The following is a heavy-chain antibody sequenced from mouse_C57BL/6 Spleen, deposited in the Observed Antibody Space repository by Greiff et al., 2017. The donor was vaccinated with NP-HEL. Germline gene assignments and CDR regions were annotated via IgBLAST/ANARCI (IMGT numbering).Heavy chain of an antibody. CDR2: IRNKANGYTT. CDR3: ARSPSTGSGAMDY. J-gene: IGHJ4*01. V-gene: IGHV7-3*01. D-gene: IGHD4-1*01. Sequence: EVKLMESGGGLVQPGGSLSLSCAASGFTFTDYYMSWVRQPPGKELEWLGFIRNKANGYTTEYSASVKGRFTISRDNSQSILYLQMNALRAEDSATYYCARSPSTGSGAMDYWGQGTSVTVSS. CDR1: GFTFTDYY.